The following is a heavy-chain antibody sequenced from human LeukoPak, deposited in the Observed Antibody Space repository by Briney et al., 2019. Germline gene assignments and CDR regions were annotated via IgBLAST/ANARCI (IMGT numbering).Heavy chain of an antibody. CDR1: GSTFSRYW. D-gene: IGHD6-13*01. J-gene: IGHJ4*02. Sequence: VQPGGSLRLSCAASGSTFSRYWMSWVRQAPGKGLEWVAVIWYDGSNKYYADSVKGRFTISRDNSKNTLYLQMNSLRAEDTAVYYCARDAVYSSSWQYYWGQGTLVTVSS. CDR2: IWYDGSNK. CDR3: ARDAVYSSSWQYY. V-gene: IGHV3-33*07.